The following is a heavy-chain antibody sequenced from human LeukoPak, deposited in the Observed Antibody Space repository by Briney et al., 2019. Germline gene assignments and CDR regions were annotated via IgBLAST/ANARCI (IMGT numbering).Heavy chain of an antibody. Sequence: ASVKVSCKASGYTFTSYGISWVRQAPGQGLEWMGWISAYNGNTNYAQKFQGRVTITRDTSASTAYMELSSLRSEDTAVYYCARVSPPRFLEWSLYYWGQGTLVTVSS. CDR3: ARVSPPRFLEWSLYY. D-gene: IGHD3-3*01. J-gene: IGHJ4*02. V-gene: IGHV1-18*01. CDR1: GYTFTSYG. CDR2: ISAYNGNT.